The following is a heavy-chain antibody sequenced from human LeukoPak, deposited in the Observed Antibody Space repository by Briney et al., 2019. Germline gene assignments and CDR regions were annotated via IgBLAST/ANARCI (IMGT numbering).Heavy chain of an antibody. CDR3: VKSGYSTSSDVDY. Sequence: GGSLRLSCSVSGFTFSAYAMHWVRQAPGKGLEFLSSINSNGDSTYHADSVKGRFIISRDNSRSTLYLQTRSLRPEDTAVYYCVKSGYSTSSDVDYWGQGTLVTVSS. CDR2: INSNGDST. V-gene: IGHV3-64D*09. J-gene: IGHJ4*02. CDR1: GFTFSAYA. D-gene: IGHD6-6*01.